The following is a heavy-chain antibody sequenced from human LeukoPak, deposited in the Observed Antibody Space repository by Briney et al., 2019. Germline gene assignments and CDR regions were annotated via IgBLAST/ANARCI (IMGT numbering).Heavy chain of an antibody. D-gene: IGHD6-13*01. CDR3: VREKLYTSSWGFQH. J-gene: IGHJ1*01. Sequence: SETLSLTCTVSGGSIRSYYWSWIRQPAGKGLEWIGRFYSSVSTKYNPSLESRVTMSVDTSRNLFYLNLTSVTAADTAIYFCVREKLYTSSWGFQHWGQGALVTVSS. CDR2: FYSSVST. V-gene: IGHV4-4*07. CDR1: GGSIRSYY.